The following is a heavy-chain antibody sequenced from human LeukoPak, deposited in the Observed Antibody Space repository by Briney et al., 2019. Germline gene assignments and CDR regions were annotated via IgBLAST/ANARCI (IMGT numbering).Heavy chain of an antibody. Sequence: GGSRRLSCAASGFTVSSNYMSWVRQAPGKGLEWVSVIYSGGSTYYADSVKGRFTISRHNSKNTLYLQMNSLRAEDTAVYYCASTPFPCGGDCYSPAFDIWGQGTMVTVSS. CDR3: ASTPFPCGGDCYSPAFDI. V-gene: IGHV3-53*04. CDR2: IYSGGST. J-gene: IGHJ3*02. D-gene: IGHD2-21*02. CDR1: GFTVSSNY.